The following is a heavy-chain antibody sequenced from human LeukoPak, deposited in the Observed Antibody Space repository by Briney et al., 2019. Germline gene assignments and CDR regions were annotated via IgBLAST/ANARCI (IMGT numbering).Heavy chain of an antibody. CDR2: IYYSGST. CDR3: ARATNYYDSSGFCYFDY. V-gene: IGHV4-30-4*01. J-gene: IGHJ4*02. Sequence: SETLSLTCTVSGGSISSGDYYWSWIRQPPGKGLEWIGYIYYSGSTYYNPSLKSRVTISVDTSKNQFSLKLSSATAADTAVYYCARATNYYDSSGFCYFDYWGQGTLVTVSS. CDR1: GGSISSGDYY. D-gene: IGHD3-22*01.